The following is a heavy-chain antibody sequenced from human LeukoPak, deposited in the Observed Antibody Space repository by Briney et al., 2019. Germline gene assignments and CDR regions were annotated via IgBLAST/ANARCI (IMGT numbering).Heavy chain of an antibody. J-gene: IGHJ4*02. CDR2: INSGHSV. Sequence: GGSLRLSCVVSGFSFSSYEMNWVRRAPGKGLEWVSYINSGHSVRYAGSVEGRFTISRDNARDSLYLQMNSLRVDDTAVYYCARSLSGYTIDSFFDQWGQGTLVTVSS. V-gene: IGHV3-48*03. CDR1: GFSFSSYE. CDR3: ARSLSGYTIDSFFDQ. D-gene: IGHD5-12*01.